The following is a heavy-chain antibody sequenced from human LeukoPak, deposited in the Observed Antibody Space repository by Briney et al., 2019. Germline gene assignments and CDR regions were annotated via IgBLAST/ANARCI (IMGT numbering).Heavy chain of an antibody. D-gene: IGHD6-19*01. CDR1: GGSISSYY. V-gene: IGHV4-4*07. Sequence: SETLSLTCTVSGGSISSYYWSWIRQPAGKGLEWIGRIYTSGSTNYNPSLKSRVTMSVDTSKNQFSLKPSSVTAADTAVYYCARVIAVAGDDAFDIWGQGTMVTVSS. J-gene: IGHJ3*02. CDR2: IYTSGST. CDR3: ARVIAVAGDDAFDI.